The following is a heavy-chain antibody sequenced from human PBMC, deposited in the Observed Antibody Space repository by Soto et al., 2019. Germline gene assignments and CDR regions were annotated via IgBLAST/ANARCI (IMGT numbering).Heavy chain of an antibody. D-gene: IGHD2-15*01. J-gene: IGHJ4*02. V-gene: IGHV4-39*01. CDR3: ARLRGCSGGSCYSLTYFDY. CDR1: GGSISSSSYY. Sequence: QLQLQESGPGLVKPSETLSLTCTVSGGSISSSSYYWGWIRQPPGKGLEWIGSIYYSGSTYYNPSLKSRVPISVDTSKNQFSLRLSSVTAADTAVYYCARLRGCSGGSCYSLTYFDYWGQGTLVTVSS. CDR2: IYYSGST.